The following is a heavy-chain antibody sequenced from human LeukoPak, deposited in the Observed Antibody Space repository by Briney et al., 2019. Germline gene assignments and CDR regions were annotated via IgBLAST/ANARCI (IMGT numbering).Heavy chain of an antibody. CDR3: ARSLVTRERFDY. CDR2: IYYSGST. V-gene: IGHV4-59*01. CDR1: GGSISSYY. D-gene: IGHD2-21*02. Sequence: SETLSLTCTVSGGSISSYYWSWIRQPPGKGLEWIGYIYYSGSTNYNPSLKSRVTISVDTSKNQFSLKLSSVTAADTAVYYCARSLVTRERFDYWGQGTLVTVPS. J-gene: IGHJ4*02.